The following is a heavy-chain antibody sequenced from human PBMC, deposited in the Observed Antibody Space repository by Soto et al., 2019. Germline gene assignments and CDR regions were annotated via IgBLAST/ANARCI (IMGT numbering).Heavy chain of an antibody. CDR1: GGSLSGYY. J-gene: IGHJ3*02. Sequence: QVQLQQWGAGLLKPSETLSLTCAVYGGSLSGYYWSWIRQPPGKGREWIGEINHGGSTNYNPSLRSRVTISVDTSKNQFSLKLSSVTAADTAVYYCARDAHSGEGGYCSGGSCYSRAFDIWGQGTMVTVSS. D-gene: IGHD2-15*01. CDR2: INHGGST. V-gene: IGHV4-34*01. CDR3: ARDAHSGEGGYCSGGSCYSRAFDI.